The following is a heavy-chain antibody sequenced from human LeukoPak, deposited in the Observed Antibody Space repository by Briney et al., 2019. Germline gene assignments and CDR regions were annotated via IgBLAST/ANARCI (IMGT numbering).Heavy chain of an antibody. V-gene: IGHV1-69*06. Sequence: ASVKVSCKASGGTFSSYAISWVRQAPGQGLEWMGGIIPIFGTANYAQKFQGRVTITADKSTSTAYMELSSLRSEDTAVYYCASIDFGESGHADWGQGTLVTVSS. D-gene: IGHD3-10*01. CDR3: ASIDFGESGHAD. CDR2: IIPIFGTA. J-gene: IGHJ4*02. CDR1: GGTFSSYA.